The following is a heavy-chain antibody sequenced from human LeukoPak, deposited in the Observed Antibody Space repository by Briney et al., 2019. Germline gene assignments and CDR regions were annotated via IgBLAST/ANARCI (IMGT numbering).Heavy chain of an antibody. CDR3: ARGYCSGGSCYPIFAFDI. J-gene: IGHJ3*02. CDR2: ISSSGSTI. CDR1: GFTFSSYE. Sequence: GGSLRLSCAASGFTFSSYEMNWVRQAPGKGLEWVSYISSSGSTIYYADSVKGRFTISGDNAKNSLYLQMNSLRAEDTAVYYCARGYCSGGSCYPIFAFDIWGQGTMVTVSS. V-gene: IGHV3-48*03. D-gene: IGHD2-15*01.